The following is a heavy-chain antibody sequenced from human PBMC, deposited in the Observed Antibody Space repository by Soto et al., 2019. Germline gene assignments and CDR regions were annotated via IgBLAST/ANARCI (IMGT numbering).Heavy chain of an antibody. CDR1: GYAFTTYG. D-gene: IGHD1-1*01. Sequence: QVHLVQSGAEVKKPGASVKVSCKGSGYAFTTYGITWVRQAPGQGLEWMGWSSAHNGNTNYAQKLQCRVTVTRETSTRTAYMELRSVRSDDTAVYYCARGRYGDYWGQGALVTVSS. CDR3: ARGRYGDY. V-gene: IGHV1-18*01. CDR2: SSAHNGNT. J-gene: IGHJ4*02.